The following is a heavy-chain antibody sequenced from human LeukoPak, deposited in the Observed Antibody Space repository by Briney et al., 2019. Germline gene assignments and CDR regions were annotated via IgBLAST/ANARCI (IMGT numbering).Heavy chain of an antibody. CDR3: ARDQADGGPIAFDI. CDR1: GFTFSDYY. CDR2: ISSSASTI. D-gene: IGHD3-10*01. J-gene: IGHJ3*02. V-gene: IGHV3-11*04. Sequence: GGSLRLSCAASGFTFSDYYMSWIRQAPGKGLEWVSYISSSASTIYYADSVKGRFTVSRDNAKNSLYLQMNSLRAEDTAVYYCARDQADGGPIAFDIWGQGTMVTVPS.